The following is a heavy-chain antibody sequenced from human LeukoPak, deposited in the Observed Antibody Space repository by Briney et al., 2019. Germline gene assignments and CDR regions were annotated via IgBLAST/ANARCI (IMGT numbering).Heavy chain of an antibody. Sequence: SETLSLTCTVSGASIRSHYWSWIRQPPGKGLEWIGYMYYSGNSNYNPALKSRVTISVDTSKNQFSLKLSSVTAADTAVYYCARRDYGDYYGGFDPWGQGTLVTVSS. CDR1: GASIRSHY. D-gene: IGHD4-17*01. CDR3: ARRDYGDYYGGFDP. J-gene: IGHJ5*02. V-gene: IGHV4-59*11. CDR2: MYYSGNS.